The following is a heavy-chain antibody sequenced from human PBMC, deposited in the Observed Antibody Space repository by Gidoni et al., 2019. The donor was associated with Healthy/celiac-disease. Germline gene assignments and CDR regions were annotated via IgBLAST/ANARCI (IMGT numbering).Heavy chain of an antibody. J-gene: IGHJ6*02. CDR1: GGPFSGYY. CDR3: ASRSPYYYYGMDV. Sequence: QVQLQQCVAGMLKPSKPLYRTCAVYGGPFSGYYWGWIRQTPGKALEWIGDINHSGSTNYNPSLTSRVTISVDTSKNQFSLKLSSVTAADTAVYYCASRSPYYYYGMDVWGQGTTVTVSS. CDR2: INHSGST. V-gene: IGHV4-34*01.